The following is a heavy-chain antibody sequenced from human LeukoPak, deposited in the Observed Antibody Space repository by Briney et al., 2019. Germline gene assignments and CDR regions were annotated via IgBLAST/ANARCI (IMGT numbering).Heavy chain of an antibody. CDR2: ISYDGSNK. V-gene: IGHV3-30*04. J-gene: IGHJ3*02. CDR1: GFTFSGYA. D-gene: IGHD3-10*01. CDR3: AREGLLWFGELLMVAGDAFDI. Sequence: GGSLRLSCAASGFTFSGYAMTWVRQAPGKGLEWVAVISYDGSNKYCADSVKGRFTISRDNSKNTLYLQMNSLRAEDTAVYYCAREGLLWFGELLMVAGDAFDIWGQGTMVTVSS.